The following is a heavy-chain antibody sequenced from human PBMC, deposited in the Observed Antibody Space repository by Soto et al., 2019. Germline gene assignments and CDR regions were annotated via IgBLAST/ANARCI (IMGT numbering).Heavy chain of an antibody. CDR3: ARDSAMAPLDY. CDR1: GFTFSSYS. J-gene: IGHJ4*02. Sequence: GGSLRLSCSASGFTFSSYSMNWVRQAPGKGLEWVSSISSSSSYIYYADSVKGRFTISRDNAKNSLYLQMNSLRAEDTAVYYCARDSAMAPLDYWGQGTLVTVSS. V-gene: IGHV3-21*01. CDR2: ISSSSSYI. D-gene: IGHD5-18*01.